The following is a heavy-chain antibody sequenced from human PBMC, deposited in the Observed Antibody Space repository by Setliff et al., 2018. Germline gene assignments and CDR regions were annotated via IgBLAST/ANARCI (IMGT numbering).Heavy chain of an antibody. CDR3: AREHVSGHSEY. D-gene: IGHD1-26*01. CDR2: VYPGDSDT. CDR1: GYTFTTYW. Sequence: GESLKISCKASGYTFTTYWLGWVRQAPGKGLEWMGIVYPGDSDTQYSPSFQGQVTFSSDKSINTAYLHLSSLKASDTAMYYCAREHVSGHSEYWGQGTLVTVSS. J-gene: IGHJ4*02. V-gene: IGHV5-51*01.